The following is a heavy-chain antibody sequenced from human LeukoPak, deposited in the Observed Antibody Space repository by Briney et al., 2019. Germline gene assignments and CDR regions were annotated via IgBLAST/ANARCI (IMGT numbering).Heavy chain of an antibody. D-gene: IGHD2-21*01. CDR3: AREWCCGVSRYYFDY. Sequence: SETLSLTCTVSSYSISSGYYWGWIRQPPGKGLEWIGSIYHSGNTDYKPSLKSRVTISVDTSKNQFSLKLSSVTAADTAVYYCAREWCCGVSRYYFDYWGQGTLVTVSS. CDR2: IYHSGNT. J-gene: IGHJ4*02. V-gene: IGHV4-38-2*02. CDR1: SYSISSGYY.